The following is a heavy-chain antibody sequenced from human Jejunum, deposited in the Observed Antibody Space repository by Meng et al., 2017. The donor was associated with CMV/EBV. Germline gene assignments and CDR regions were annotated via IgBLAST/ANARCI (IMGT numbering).Heavy chain of an antibody. D-gene: IGHD3-3*01. CDR3: ARGGMTVFGVIGDP. CDR1: GYMFSSYW. Sequence: SGYMFSSYWIAWVRQMPGKGLEWMGMIYPGDSDTRYGPSFQGQVTISADKSIDTAYLQWNTLQASDTDIYYCARGGMTVFGVIGDPWGQGTLVTVSS. V-gene: IGHV5-51*01. CDR2: IYPGDSDT. J-gene: IGHJ5*02.